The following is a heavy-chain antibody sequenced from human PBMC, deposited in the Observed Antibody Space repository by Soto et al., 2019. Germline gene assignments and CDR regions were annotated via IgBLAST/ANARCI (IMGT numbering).Heavy chain of an antibody. CDR2: ISYDGSSK. D-gene: IGHD4-17*01. CDR3: AREGDYGNYFDY. V-gene: IGHV3-30*04. Sequence: RAPTLSCAASHCRFSSSPMKWVRQAPGKGLEWVATISYDGSSKYYAESVEGRFTVSRDNSKNKLFLQVNSLRVEDTVVYYCAREGDYGNYFDYWGQGTLVTVSS. CDR1: HCRFSSSP. J-gene: IGHJ4*02.